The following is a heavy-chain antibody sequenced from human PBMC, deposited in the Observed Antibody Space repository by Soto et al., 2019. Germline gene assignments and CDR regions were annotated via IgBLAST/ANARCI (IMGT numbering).Heavy chain of an antibody. CDR1: GGTFSSYT. D-gene: IGHD2-15*01. J-gene: IGHJ1*01. CDR2: IIPILGIA. V-gene: IGHV1-69*02. Sequence: QVQLVQSGAEVKKPGSSVKVSCKASGGTFSSYTISWVRQAPGQGLEWMGRIIPILGIANYAQKFQGRVTITAEKSTSTAYMELSSLRSEDTAVYYCASGIGCSGGSCYSGYFQHWGQGTLVTVSS. CDR3: ASGIGCSGGSCYSGYFQH.